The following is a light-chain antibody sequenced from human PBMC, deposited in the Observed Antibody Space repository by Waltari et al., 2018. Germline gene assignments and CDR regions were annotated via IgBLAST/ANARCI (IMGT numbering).Light chain of an antibody. CDR3: QQQRNFI. Sequence: EIVLTQSPATLSLSPGERATLSCRTSQSTGVYLAWYQQRPGQAPRLLISDAFNRATGIPARFSGSGSGTDFTLTISSLEPEDFAVYYCQQQRNFIFDPGTKVDIK. CDR2: DAF. V-gene: IGKV3-11*01. CDR1: QSTGVY. J-gene: IGKJ3*01.